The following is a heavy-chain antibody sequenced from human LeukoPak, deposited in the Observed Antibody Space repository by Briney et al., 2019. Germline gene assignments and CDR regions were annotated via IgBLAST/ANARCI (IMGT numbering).Heavy chain of an antibody. D-gene: IGHD6-19*01. CDR2: INWNGGST. CDR1: GFTFDDYG. CDR3: ARSPGLVQYFDY. Sequence: GGSLTLSCAASGFTFDDYGMSWVRQAAGKGLEWVSGINWNGGSTGYADSVKGRFTISRDNAKNSLYLQMNSLRAEDTALYYCARSPGLVQYFDYWGQGTLVTVSS. J-gene: IGHJ4*02. V-gene: IGHV3-20*04.